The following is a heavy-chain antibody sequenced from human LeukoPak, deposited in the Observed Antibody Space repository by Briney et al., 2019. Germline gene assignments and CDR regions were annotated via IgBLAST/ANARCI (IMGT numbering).Heavy chain of an antibody. CDR1: GYTFTSYD. V-gene: IGHV1-8*01. CDR3: ARGRGYYYGMDV. J-gene: IGHJ6*02. D-gene: IGHD3-10*01. Sequence: ASVKVSCKASGYTFTSYDINWVRQATGQGLEWMGWMNPNSGNTGYAQKFQGRVTMTRNTSISTAYMELSSLRSEDTAVYNCARGRGYYYGMDVWGQGTTVTVSS. CDR2: MNPNSGNT.